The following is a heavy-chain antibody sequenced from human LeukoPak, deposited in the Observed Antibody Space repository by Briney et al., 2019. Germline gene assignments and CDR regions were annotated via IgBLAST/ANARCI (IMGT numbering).Heavy chain of an antibody. CDR2: ISGSGGST. J-gene: IGHJ4*02. D-gene: IGHD3-9*01. CDR1: GFTFSSYA. V-gene: IGHV3-23*01. CDR3: AKDLNILTGYPYYFDY. Sequence: GGSLRLSCAASGFTFSSYAMSWVRQAPGKGLEWVSAISGSGGSTYYADSVKGRFTISRDNSKNTLYLQMNSLRAEDTAVYYCAKDLNILTGYPYYFDYWGQGTPVTVSS.